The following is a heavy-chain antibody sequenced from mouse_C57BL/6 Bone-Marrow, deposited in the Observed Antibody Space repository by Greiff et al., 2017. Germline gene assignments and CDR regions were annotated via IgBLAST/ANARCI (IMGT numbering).Heavy chain of an antibody. J-gene: IGHJ2*01. CDR2: IYPGDGDT. CDR3: ARGGWFYFGY. Sequence: QVQLQQSGPELVKPGASVKISCKASGYAFSSSWMNWVKQRPGKGLEWIGRIYPGDGDTNYNGKFKGKATLTADKSSSTAYMQLSSLTSEDSAVYFCARGGWFYFGYWGQGTTLTVSS. V-gene: IGHV1-82*01. D-gene: IGHD2-3*01. CDR1: GYAFSSSW.